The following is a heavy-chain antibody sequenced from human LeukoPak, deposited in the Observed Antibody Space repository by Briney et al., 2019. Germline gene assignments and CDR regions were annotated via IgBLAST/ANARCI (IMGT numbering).Heavy chain of an antibody. CDR3: ARSFGGGAFDI. J-gene: IGHJ3*02. Sequence: GGSLRLSCAASGFTFSSYSMNWVRQAPGKGLEWVSSISSSSSYIYYADSVKGRFTISRDNAKNSLYLQMNSLRAEDTAVYYCARSFGGGAFDIWGQGTMVTVSS. CDR1: GFTFSSYS. CDR2: ISSSSSYI. V-gene: IGHV3-21*01. D-gene: IGHD3-3*01.